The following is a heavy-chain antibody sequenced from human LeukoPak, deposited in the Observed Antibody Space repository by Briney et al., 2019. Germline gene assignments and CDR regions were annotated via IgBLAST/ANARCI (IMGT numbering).Heavy chain of an antibody. J-gene: IGHJ4*02. CDR2: IYYSGST. Sequence: SQTLSLTCTVSGGSISSGGYYWSWIRQHPGKGLEWIGYIYYSGSTYYNPSLKSRVTISVDTSKNQFSLKLSAVTAADTAVYYCARVRPIVVVRSAGQGTHYYFDQWGQGTLVTVSS. CDR3: ARVRPIVVVRSAGQGTHYYFDQ. CDR1: GGSISSGGYY. D-gene: IGHD2-21*01. V-gene: IGHV4-31*03.